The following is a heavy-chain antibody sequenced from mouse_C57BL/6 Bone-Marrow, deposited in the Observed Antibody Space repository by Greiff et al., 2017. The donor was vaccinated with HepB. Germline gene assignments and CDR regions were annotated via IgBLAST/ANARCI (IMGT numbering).Heavy chain of an antibody. CDR1: GFTFSSYA. D-gene: IGHD1-1*02. CDR2: ISDGGSYT. V-gene: IGHV5-4*01. CDR3: AREGGYYGGAY. J-gene: IGHJ3*01. Sequence: DVKLVESGGGLVKPGGSLKLSCAASGFTFSSYAMSWVRQTPEKRLEWVATISDGGSYTYYPDNVKGRFTISRDNAKNNLYLQMSHLKSEDTAMYYCAREGGYYGGAYWGQGTLVTVSA.